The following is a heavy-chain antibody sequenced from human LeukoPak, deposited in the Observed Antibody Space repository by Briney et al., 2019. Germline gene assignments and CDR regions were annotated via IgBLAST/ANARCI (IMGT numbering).Heavy chain of an antibody. CDR3: GRDHCSSTTCYFED. CDR1: GVTFDDFG. J-gene: IGHJ4*02. D-gene: IGHD2-2*01. CDR2: ISWNGGNT. Sequence: GGTLRLSCVVSGVTFDDFGLSWVRQVPGRGLEWVGRISWNGGNTGNAYSEKGRFTISSDNADYSILPQMKSMTAYDKTLYYCGRDHCSSTTCYFEDWGQGTLVTDSS. V-gene: IGHV3-20*04.